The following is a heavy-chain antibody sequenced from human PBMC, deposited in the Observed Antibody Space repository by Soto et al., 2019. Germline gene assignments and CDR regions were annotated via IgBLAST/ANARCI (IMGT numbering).Heavy chain of an antibody. D-gene: IGHD5-18*01. CDR3: ARDLGPYSYGYVAAFDI. J-gene: IGHJ3*02. CDR2: IKQDGSEK. Sequence: PGGSLRLSCAASGFTFSSYWMSWVRQAPGKGLEWVANIKQDGSEKYYVDSVKGRFTISRDNAKNSLYLQMNSLRAEDTAVYYCARDLGPYSYGYVAAFDIWGQGTMVTVSS. V-gene: IGHV3-7*05. CDR1: GFTFSSYW.